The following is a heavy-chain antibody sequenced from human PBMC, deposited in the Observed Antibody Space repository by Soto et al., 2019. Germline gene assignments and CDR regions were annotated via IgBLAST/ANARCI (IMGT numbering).Heavy chain of an antibody. CDR1: GFSFGGYA. Sequence: PGGSLRLSCATSGFSFGGYAMSWVRQAPGKGLDWVSSISGSGATTCYTNSVKGRFTISRDNSKNTVYLQMNSLRAEDTAVYYCAKGSRGYTGYVFDYWGQGALVTVSS. V-gene: IGHV3-23*01. CDR3: AKGSRGYTGYVFDY. D-gene: IGHD5-12*01. CDR2: ISGSGATT. J-gene: IGHJ4*02.